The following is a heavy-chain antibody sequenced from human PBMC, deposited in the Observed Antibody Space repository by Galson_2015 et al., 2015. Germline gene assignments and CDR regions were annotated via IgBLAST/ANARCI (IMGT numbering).Heavy chain of an antibody. D-gene: IGHD6-13*01. CDR2: ISGSGST. Sequence: SLRLSCAASGVTFSNYAMSWVRQAPGKGLEWVSAISGSGSTNYADSVKGRFAISRDNSENTVYLQLNSLRAEDTAVYYCANAARGYSSSWYIAWGQGTLVTVSS. CDR1: GVTFSNYA. V-gene: IGHV3-23*01. CDR3: ANAARGYSSSWYIA. J-gene: IGHJ5*02.